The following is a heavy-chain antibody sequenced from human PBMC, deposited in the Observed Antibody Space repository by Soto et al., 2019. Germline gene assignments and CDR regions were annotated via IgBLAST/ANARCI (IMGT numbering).Heavy chain of an antibody. V-gene: IGHV4-4*02. D-gene: IGHD3-16*02. J-gene: IGHJ3*02. CDR1: GGSISSSNW. CDR2: IYHSGST. CDR3: ARELITFGGVIVIRYAFDI. Sequence: SETLSLTCAVSGGSISSSNWWSWVRQPPGKGLEWIGEIYHSGSTNYNPSLKSRVTISVDKSKNQFSLKLSSVTAADTAVYYCARELITFGGVIVIRYAFDIWGQGKMVTVSS.